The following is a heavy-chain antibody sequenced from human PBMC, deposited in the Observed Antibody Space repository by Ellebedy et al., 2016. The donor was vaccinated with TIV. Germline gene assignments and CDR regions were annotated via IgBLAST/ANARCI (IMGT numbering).Heavy chain of an antibody. CDR2: ISYSGST. Sequence: SETLSLXXTVSGGSISSSSYYWVWIRQPPGTRLEWIASISYSGSTYYNPSLKSRVTVSVDTSNNQFSLKLSSVTAADTAVCYCARQGDYGSGTNYVGEDYWGQGSLVTVSS. CDR1: GGSISSSSYY. J-gene: IGHJ4*02. CDR3: ARQGDYGSGTNYVGEDY. V-gene: IGHV4-39*01. D-gene: IGHD3-10*01.